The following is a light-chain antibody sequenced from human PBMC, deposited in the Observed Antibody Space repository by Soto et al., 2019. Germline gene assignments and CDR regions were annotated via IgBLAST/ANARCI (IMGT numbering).Light chain of an antibody. CDR3: SSYTNTSNLV. CDR1: SSDVGRYNY. Sequence: QSALTQPASVSGSPGQSITISCTGTSSDVGRYNYVSWYQQHPGKAPKLMIYDVNTRPSGVSNRFSGSKSGNTASLTISGLQAEDESDYYCSSYTNTSNLVFGGGTKVTVL. CDR2: DVN. V-gene: IGLV2-14*03. J-gene: IGLJ2*01.